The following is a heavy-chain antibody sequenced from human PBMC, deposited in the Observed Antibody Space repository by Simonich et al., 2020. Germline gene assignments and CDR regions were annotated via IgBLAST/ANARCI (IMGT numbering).Heavy chain of an antibody. CDR1: GFTVSSNY. D-gene: IGHD1-1*01. CDR2: IYSGGST. CDR3: ARWTATGYYFDY. V-gene: IGHV3-53*01. J-gene: IGHJ4*02. Sequence: EVQLVESGGGLIQPGGSLRLSCAASGFTVSSNYMSWVRQAPGKVLEGVSGIYSGGSTYYADSVKGRFTISRDNSKNTLYLQINSLRAEDTAVYYCARWTATGYYFDYWGQGTLVTVSS.